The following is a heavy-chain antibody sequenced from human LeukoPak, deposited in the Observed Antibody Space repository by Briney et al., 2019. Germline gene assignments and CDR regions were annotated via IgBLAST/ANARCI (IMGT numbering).Heavy chain of an antibody. CDR3: ARAAPYHLDTD. Sequence: ASVKVSCKASGYTFTSYYMRWVRQAPGQGLEWMGIINPSGGSTSYAQKFQGRVTITADKSTSTAYMELSSLRSEDTAVYYCARAAPYHLDTDWGQGTLVTVSS. V-gene: IGHV1-46*01. CDR1: GYTFTSYY. D-gene: IGHD2-2*01. CDR2: INPSGGST. J-gene: IGHJ4*02.